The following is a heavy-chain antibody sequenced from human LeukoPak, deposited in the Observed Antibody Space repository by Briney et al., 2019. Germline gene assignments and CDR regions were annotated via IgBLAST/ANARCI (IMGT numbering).Heavy chain of an antibody. D-gene: IGHD3-10*01. Sequence: ASVKVSCKASGYTFSGYYMHWVRQAPGQGLEWMGWINPKSGGTNYAQKFQGRVTMTRDTSISTAHMELSRLTSDDTAVYYCARDLSVSYGSGMFDYWGQGTLVTVSS. CDR3: ARDLSVSYGSGMFDY. CDR1: GYTFSGYY. CDR2: INPKSGGT. V-gene: IGHV1-2*02. J-gene: IGHJ4*02.